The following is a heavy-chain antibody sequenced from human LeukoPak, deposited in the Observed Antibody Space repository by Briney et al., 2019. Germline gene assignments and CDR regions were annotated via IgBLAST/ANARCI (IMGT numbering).Heavy chain of an antibody. CDR2: TYFRSKWFD. CDR3: AGGPYCSGGSCYSYNWFDP. J-gene: IGHJ5*02. CDR1: GDSVSSNSAA. Sequence: SQTLSLTCAISGDSVSSNSAAWNWIRQSPSRGLEWLGRTYFRSKWFDDYALSVKSRITINPDTSKSQFSLQLNSVTPEDTAVYYCAGGPYCSGGSCYSYNWFDPWGQGTLVIVSS. D-gene: IGHD2-15*01. V-gene: IGHV6-1*01.